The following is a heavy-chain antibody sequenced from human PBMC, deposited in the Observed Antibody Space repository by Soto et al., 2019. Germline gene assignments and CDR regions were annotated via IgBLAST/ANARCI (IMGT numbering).Heavy chain of an antibody. Sequence: XVSLRLSCEASGFNFKKFAMGWVRQAPGEGLEWVPGISCCGGSTSYADSVKGRFTLARDDSRNTLSLHLNSLRFEDTARYFCAKADGEQWLIPHLDNWGQGTLVTVPS. V-gene: IGHV3-23*01. J-gene: IGHJ4*02. CDR1: GFNFKKFA. CDR2: ISCCGGST. D-gene: IGHD6-19*01. CDR3: AKADGEQWLIPHLDN.